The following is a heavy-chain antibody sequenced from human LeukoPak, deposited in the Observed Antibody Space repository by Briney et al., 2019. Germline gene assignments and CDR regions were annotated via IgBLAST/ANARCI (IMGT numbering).Heavy chain of an antibody. J-gene: IGHJ5*02. CDR3: TREPAGGSGGNWFDP. CDR2: MYTSGTT. Sequence: SETLSLTCTVSGGSIISDSYYWNWIRQPAGKGLEWIGRMYTSGTTNYNPSLKSRVTISVDTSKNQFSLKLSSVTAADTAVYYCTREPAGGSGGNWFDPWGQGTLVTVSS. D-gene: IGHD3-10*01. CDR1: GGSIISDSYY. V-gene: IGHV4-61*02.